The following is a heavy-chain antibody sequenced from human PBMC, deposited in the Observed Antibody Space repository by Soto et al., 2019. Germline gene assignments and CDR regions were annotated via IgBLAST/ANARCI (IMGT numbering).Heavy chain of an antibody. V-gene: IGHV4-39*01. D-gene: IGHD6-13*01. CDR1: GGALNSTVYY. CDR3: ARHGAYSTSVYYYYGMDV. Sequence: SETLSLTCTVSGGALNSTVYYWGWIRQPPGKGLEWIGSSNYGGPTYYSPSLQSRVTISLDTAKNHFSLNLRSVTAADTAVYYCARHGAYSTSVYYYYGMDVWGQGTTVTVSS. J-gene: IGHJ6*02. CDR2: SNYGGPT.